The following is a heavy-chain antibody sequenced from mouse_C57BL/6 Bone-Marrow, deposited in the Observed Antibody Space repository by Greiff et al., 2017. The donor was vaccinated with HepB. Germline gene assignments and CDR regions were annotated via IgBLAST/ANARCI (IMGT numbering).Heavy chain of an antibody. Sequence: EVQLVESGPGLVKPSQSLSLTCSVPGYSITSGYYWNWIRQFPGNKLEWMGYISYDGSNNYNPSLKNRISITRDTSKNQFFLKLNSVTTEDTATYYCARETAQALRFAYWGQGTLVTVSA. CDR2: ISYDGSN. V-gene: IGHV3-6*01. D-gene: IGHD3-2*02. CDR1: GYSITSGYY. CDR3: ARETAQALRFAY. J-gene: IGHJ3*01.